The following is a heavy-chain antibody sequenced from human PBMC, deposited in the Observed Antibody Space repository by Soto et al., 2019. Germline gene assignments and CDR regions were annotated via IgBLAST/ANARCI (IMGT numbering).Heavy chain of an antibody. CDR1: GASVSRNFYY. D-gene: IGHD1-7*01. J-gene: IGHJ4*02. CDR2: ISYHGST. CDR3: ARHDGSIYSSNYRGPFDS. V-gene: IGHV4-39*01. Sequence: QLQLHESGPGLVQPSETLSLTCVVSGASVSRNFYYWAWIRQTPGKGLEWIGTISYHGSTYYNPSLESRVSISVDTTENQFSLNLSSVTAADTAVYYCARHDGSIYSSNYRGPFDSWGQGILVTVTS.